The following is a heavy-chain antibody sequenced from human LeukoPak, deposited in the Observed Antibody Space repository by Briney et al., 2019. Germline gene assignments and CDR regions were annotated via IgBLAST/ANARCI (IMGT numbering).Heavy chain of an antibody. J-gene: IGHJ4*02. V-gene: IGHV1-2*02. Sequence: ASVKVSFMASGFTFINYYMHWVRQPPGQGLEWMGWMNPNTGGTHYAQKYQGRVTMTRDTSITTAYMELSSLRSDDTAVYYCARAGSYEYYFDYWGQGTLVTVSS. CDR2: MNPNTGGT. CDR1: GFTFINYY. D-gene: IGHD1-26*01. CDR3: ARAGSYEYYFDY.